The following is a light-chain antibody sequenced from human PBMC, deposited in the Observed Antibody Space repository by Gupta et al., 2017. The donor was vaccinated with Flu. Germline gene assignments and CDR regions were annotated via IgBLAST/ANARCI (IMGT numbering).Light chain of an antibody. V-gene: IGKV3-20*01. CDR2: GAS. J-gene: IGKJ1*01. CDR3: HQYHKLPLWT. Sequence: EIVLTQSPGTLSLFPGERVTLSCRASQSIGSSFLAWYQQKPGQAPRLLIYGASSRATGIPDRFSGSGYGTDFSLTISRLEPEDFAPYYCHQYHKLPLWTFGQGTTVEIK. CDR1: QSIGSSF.